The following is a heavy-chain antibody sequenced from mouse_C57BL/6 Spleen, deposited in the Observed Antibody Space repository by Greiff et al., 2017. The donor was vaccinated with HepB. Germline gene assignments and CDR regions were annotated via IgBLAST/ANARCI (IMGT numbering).Heavy chain of an antibody. D-gene: IGHD1-1*01. CDR3: TRYHYYGGSWFAS. Sequence: EVMLVESGEGLVKPGGSLKLSCAASGFTFSSYAMSWVRQTPEKRLEWVAYISSGGDYIYYADTVKGRFTISRDNARKTLYLQMSSLKSEDTDRYDCTRYHYYGGSWFASRGQGTRVTVSA. J-gene: IGHJ3*01. CDR1: GFTFSSYA. CDR2: ISSGGDYI. V-gene: IGHV5-9-1*02.